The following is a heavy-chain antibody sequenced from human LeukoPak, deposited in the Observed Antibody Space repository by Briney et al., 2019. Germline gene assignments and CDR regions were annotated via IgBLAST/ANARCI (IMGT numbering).Heavy chain of an antibody. D-gene: IGHD6-19*01. CDR3: ARRKSSGWLNDY. CDR1: GGSISSGTYY. V-gene: IGHV4-61*02. Sequence: SQTLSLTCTVSGGSISSGTYYWSWIRQPAGKGLEWIGRIYTSGSTNYNPSLKSRVTISVDKSKNQFSLKLSSVTAADTAVYYCARRKSSGWLNDYWGQGTLVTVSS. J-gene: IGHJ4*02. CDR2: IYTSGST.